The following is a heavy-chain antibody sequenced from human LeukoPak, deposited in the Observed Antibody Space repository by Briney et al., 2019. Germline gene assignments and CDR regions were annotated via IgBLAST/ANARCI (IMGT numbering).Heavy chain of an antibody. V-gene: IGHV3-23*01. Sequence: PGWSLRLSCATSGFTFSSYAMSWVRQAPGKGLEWVSGIGASGGSTYYADSVKGRFTISRDNSENTLYLQMNSLSTEDTAVYYCAKAEGYDILTGLDYWGQGTLVTVSS. CDR2: IGASGGST. J-gene: IGHJ4*02. CDR3: AKAEGYDILTGLDY. CDR1: GFTFSSYA. D-gene: IGHD3-9*01.